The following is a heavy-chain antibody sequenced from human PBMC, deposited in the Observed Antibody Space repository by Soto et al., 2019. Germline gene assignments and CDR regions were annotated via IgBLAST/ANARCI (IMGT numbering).Heavy chain of an antibody. D-gene: IGHD2-15*01. CDR3: AKGGGSCCFDC. J-gene: IGHJ4*02. CDR1: GFTFSTYA. CDR2: ISGSGGNST. V-gene: IGHV3-23*01. Sequence: GGSLRLSCAASGFTFSTYAMSWVRQAPGKGLEWVSAISGSGGNSTFYGDSVKGRFTISRDNSKNTLYLEMSSLGAEDTAVYYCAKGGGSCCFDCWGQGTLVTVSS.